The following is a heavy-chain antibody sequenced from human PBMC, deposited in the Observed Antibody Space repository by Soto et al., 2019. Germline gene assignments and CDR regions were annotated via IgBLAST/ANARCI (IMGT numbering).Heavy chain of an antibody. CDR3: ATGGWVYYAFWSGYSDY. J-gene: IGHJ4*02. D-gene: IGHD3-3*01. V-gene: IGHV3-7*01. CDR1: GFTFRSYW. Sequence: EVQLVESGGGLVQPGGSLRLSCAASGFTFRSYWMSWVRQAPGKGLEWVANIKEDGSDMYYVDSVKGRFTISRDNAKNALYLQMNSLRAEDMAVYYCATGGWVYYAFWSGYSDYWGQGTLVTVSS. CDR2: IKEDGSDM.